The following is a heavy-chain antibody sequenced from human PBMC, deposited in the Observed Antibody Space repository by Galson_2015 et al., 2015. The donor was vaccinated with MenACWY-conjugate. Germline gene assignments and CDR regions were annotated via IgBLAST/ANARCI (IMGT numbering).Heavy chain of an antibody. V-gene: IGHV3-7*03. Sequence: SLRLSCAPSGFTFNSYWMTWVRQAPGKGLEWVANIRGDGSINYYVDSVKGRFTISRDNAQNSLYLLMNSLRAEDTAIYYCARDRTYHDGNAYYDVFDVLGQGTMGADSS. CDR3: ARDRTYHDGNAYYDVFDV. CDR2: IRGDGSIN. CDR1: GFTFNSYW. D-gene: IGHD3-22*01. J-gene: IGHJ3*01.